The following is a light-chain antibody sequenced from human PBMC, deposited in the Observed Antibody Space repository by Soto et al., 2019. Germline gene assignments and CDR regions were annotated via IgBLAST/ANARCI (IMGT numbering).Light chain of an antibody. Sequence: QSALTQPASVSGSPGQSSTISWNGTTSDVGGYNYVSWYQHHPGKAPKLIIYDVTNRPSGVSNPFSGSKSGNTASLTISGLQPEDEADYYCSSYTTSNTRQIVCGTGTKLPVL. CDR3: SSYTTSNTRQIV. CDR1: TSDVGGYNY. CDR2: DVT. J-gene: IGLJ1*01. V-gene: IGLV2-14*03.